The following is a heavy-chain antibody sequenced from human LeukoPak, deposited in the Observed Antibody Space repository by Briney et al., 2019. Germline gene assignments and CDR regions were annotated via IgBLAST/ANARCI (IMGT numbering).Heavy chain of an antibody. CDR3: ANSSPLTYCSSTSCWSY. V-gene: IGHV3-30-3*01. J-gene: IGHJ4*02. CDR1: GFTFSSYA. Sequence: GRSLRLSCAASGFTFSSYAMHWVRQAPGKGLEWVAVISYDGSNKYYADSVKGRFTISRDNSKNTLYLQMNSLRAEDTAVYYCANSSPLTYCSSTSCWSYWGQGTLVTVSS. CDR2: ISYDGSNK. D-gene: IGHD2-2*01.